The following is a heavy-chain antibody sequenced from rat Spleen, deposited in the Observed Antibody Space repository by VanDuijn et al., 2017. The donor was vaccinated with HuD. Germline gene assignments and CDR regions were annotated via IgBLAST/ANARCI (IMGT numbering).Heavy chain of an antibody. Sequence: EVQLVETGGGLVQPGKSLKLSCVASGFTFSRYWMYWVRQAPGKGLEWVSSVSNDGVNTYYPDSVKGRFTISRDNAKSTLYLQMDSLRSEDTATYYCARLGTEAIGYWFSYWGQGTLVTVSS. J-gene: IGHJ3*01. D-gene: IGHD1-11*01. CDR2: VSNDGVNT. CDR3: ARLGTEAIGYWFSY. CDR1: GFTFSRYW. V-gene: IGHV5-58*01.